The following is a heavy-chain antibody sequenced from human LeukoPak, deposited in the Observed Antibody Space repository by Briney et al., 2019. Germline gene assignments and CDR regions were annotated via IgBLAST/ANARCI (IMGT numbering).Heavy chain of an antibody. V-gene: IGHV3-66*02. Sequence: GGSLRLSCAASGFTVSSNYMSWVRQAPGKGLEWVSVIYSGGSTYYADSVKGRFTISRDNSKNTLYLQMNSLRAEDTAVYYCARTGQTRGGVFDYWGQGTLVTVSS. CDR1: GFTVSSNY. CDR3: ARTGQTRGGVFDY. J-gene: IGHJ4*02. D-gene: IGHD2-8*01. CDR2: IYSGGST.